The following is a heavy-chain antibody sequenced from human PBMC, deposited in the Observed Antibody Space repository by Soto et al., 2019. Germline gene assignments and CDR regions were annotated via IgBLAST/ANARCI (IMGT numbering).Heavy chain of an antibody. D-gene: IGHD1-20*01. CDR1: GFSITSPGMS. Sequence: PTLVNPTETLTLTCTFSGFSITSPGMSVSWIRQPPGRALEWLALIERDDDDKYYSTSLKTRLTISKDTRKNQVVLTMANMDPADTATYYCARSIRGPRKFNGMDVWGQGTTVTVSS. CDR2: IERDDDDK. V-gene: IGHV2-70*13. CDR3: ARSIRGPRKFNGMDV. J-gene: IGHJ6*02.